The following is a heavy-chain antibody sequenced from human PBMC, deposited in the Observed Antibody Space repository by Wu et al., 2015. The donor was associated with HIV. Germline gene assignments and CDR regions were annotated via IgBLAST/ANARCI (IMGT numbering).Heavy chain of an antibody. CDR1: GYTFTGYY. J-gene: IGHJ4*02. Sequence: QVQLVQSGAEVKKPGASVKVSCKASGYTFTGYYMHWVRQAPGQGLEWMGWINPNSGGTNYAQKFQGRVTMTRDTSISTAYMELSRLRSDDTAVYYCAREAEGGELVIPDYFDYWGQGTLVTVSS. D-gene: IGHD3-16*01. CDR2: INPNSGGT. V-gene: IGHV1-2*02. CDR3: AREAEGGELVIPDYFDY.